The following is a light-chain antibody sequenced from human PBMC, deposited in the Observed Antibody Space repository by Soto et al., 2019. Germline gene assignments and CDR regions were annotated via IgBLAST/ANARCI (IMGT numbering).Light chain of an antibody. CDR1: QSISTN. Sequence: VMTQSPAILSVSPGERATLSCRASQSISTNLAWYQQKPGHAPSLLIDGSSTRATGTPDRFSGSGSGTEFPLTVSRVQSVDFAVYFCQQYNDWPYTFGQGTKLEIK. CDR2: GSS. J-gene: IGKJ2*01. CDR3: QQYNDWPYT. V-gene: IGKV3-15*01.